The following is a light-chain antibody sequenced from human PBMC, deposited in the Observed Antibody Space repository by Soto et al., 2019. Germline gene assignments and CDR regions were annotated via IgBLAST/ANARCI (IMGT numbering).Light chain of an antibody. Sequence: DIQMTQSPSSLSASVGDRVTITCRASQGTTNYLAWYQQKPGKVPKLLIYAASTLQSGVPSRFSGSGSGTAFTLTISSLQPEDVATYYCQKYNGAPLTFGGGTKVVIK. J-gene: IGKJ4*01. CDR2: AAS. V-gene: IGKV1-27*01. CDR3: QKYNGAPLT. CDR1: QGTTNY.